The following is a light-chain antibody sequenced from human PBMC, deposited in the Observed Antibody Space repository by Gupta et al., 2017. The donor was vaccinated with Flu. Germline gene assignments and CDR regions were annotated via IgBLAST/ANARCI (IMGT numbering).Light chain of an antibody. J-gene: IGLJ1*01. CDR1: SSDVGGYNS. V-gene: IGLV2-14*01. CDR3: SSYTSTTTLV. CDR2: DVS. Sequence: RAITISCTGSSSDVGGYNSVSWYQHHPGRAPKLMIYDVSNWPSGVSDRFSGSKSGNTAFLTISGLQAEDEAEYYCSSYTSTTTLVFGTGTKVNVL.